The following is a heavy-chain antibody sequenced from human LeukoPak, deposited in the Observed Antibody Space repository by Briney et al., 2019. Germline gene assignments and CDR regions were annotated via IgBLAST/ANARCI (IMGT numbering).Heavy chain of an antibody. Sequence: PGGSLRLSCAASGFTFSSYAMSWVRQAPGKGLEWVSGISGSGGATYSAGSVKGRSTISRDNSKNTLYLQMNSLRAEDTALYYCATEYVTLVSLDYWGQGTLVTVSS. V-gene: IGHV3-23*01. CDR2: ISGSGGAT. D-gene: IGHD6-6*01. J-gene: IGHJ4*02. CDR3: ATEYVTLVSLDY. CDR1: GFTFSSYA.